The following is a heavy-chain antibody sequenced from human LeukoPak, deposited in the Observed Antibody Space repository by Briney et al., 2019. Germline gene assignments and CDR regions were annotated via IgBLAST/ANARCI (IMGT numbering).Heavy chain of an antibody. CDR2: MNPNSGNT. D-gene: IGHD3-22*01. CDR1: GYTFTSYD. Sequence: ASVKVSCKASGYTFTSYDINWVRQATGQGLEWMGWMNPNSGNTGYAQKFQGRVTMTRNTSISTAYMELSSLRSEDTAVYYCARASMKLWLSPPDAFDIWGQGTMVTVSS. V-gene: IGHV1-8*01. CDR3: ARASMKLWLSPPDAFDI. J-gene: IGHJ3*02.